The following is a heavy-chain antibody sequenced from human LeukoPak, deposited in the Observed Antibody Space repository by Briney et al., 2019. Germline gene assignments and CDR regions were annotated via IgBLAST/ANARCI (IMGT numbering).Heavy chain of an antibody. D-gene: IGHD3-22*01. J-gene: IGHJ3*01. Sequence: PSETLSLTCTVSGGSISGSISSHYWTWIRQPPGKGLEWMGYISDSGSTDYNPSLRSRVTISVDKSRNQFSLRLTSVTAKDTAVYYCARSKDVAMIAPSGLDLWGQGTLVTVSS. CDR2: ISDSGST. CDR1: GGSISGSISSHY. CDR3: ARSKDVAMIAPSGLDL. V-gene: IGHV4-61*05.